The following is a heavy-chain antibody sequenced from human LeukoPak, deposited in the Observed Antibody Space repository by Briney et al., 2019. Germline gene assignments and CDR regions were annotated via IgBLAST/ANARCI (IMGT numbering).Heavy chain of an antibody. CDR3: ARAPTIAGTMPYYFDY. V-gene: IGHV1-69*04. CDR2: IIPILGIA. D-gene: IGHD6-13*01. J-gene: IGHJ4*02. Sequence: PGASVKVSCKASGGTFSSYAISWVRQAPGQGLEWMGRIIPILGIANYAQKFQGRVTITADKSTSTAYMELNSLRAEDTAVYYCARAPTIAGTMPYYFDYWGQGTLVTVSS. CDR1: GGTFSSYA.